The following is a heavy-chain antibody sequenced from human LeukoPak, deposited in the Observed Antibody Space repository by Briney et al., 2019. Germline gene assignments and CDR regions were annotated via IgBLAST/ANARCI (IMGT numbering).Heavy chain of an antibody. CDR1: GFTFSSYE. D-gene: IGHD3-3*01. CDR2: LSRSGSTM. V-gene: IGHV3-48*03. CDR3: ARVAQITTSAVAHTFYYMDI. J-gene: IGHJ6*03. Sequence: GGSLRLSREASGFTFSSYEMNWVRQAPGKGLEWVSYLSRSGSTMYYADTVKGRFTISRDNSKNSLYLQMHSLRAEDTAVYYCARVAQITTSAVAHTFYYMDIWGKGATITVSS.